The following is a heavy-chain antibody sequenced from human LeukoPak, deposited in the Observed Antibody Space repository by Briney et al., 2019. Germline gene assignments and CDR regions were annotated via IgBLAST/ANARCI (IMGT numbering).Heavy chain of an antibody. CDR2: IYYSGST. CDR1: NGSFNGYY. D-gene: IGHD1-7*01. J-gene: IGHJ4*02. Sequence: PSETLSLTCGVYNGSFNGYYWFWIRQPPGKGLEWIGNIYYSGSTNYNPSLKSRVTISVDTSKNQFSLKLTSVTAADTAVYYCAREFLGTTTPLFDYWGQGTLVTVSS. CDR3: AREFLGTTTPLFDY. V-gene: IGHV4-59*01.